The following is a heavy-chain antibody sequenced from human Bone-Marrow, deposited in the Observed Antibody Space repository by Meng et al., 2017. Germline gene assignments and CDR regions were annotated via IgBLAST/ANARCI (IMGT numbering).Heavy chain of an antibody. D-gene: IGHD2-2*02. Sequence: ASVKVSCKASGGTFSSYAISWVRQAPGQGLEWMGIINPSGGSTSYAQKFQGRVTMTRDTSTSTVYMELSSLRSEDTAVYYCARELRCSSTSCYRGNYYYYGMDVWGQGTTVTVSS. V-gene: IGHV1-46*01. CDR3: ARELRCSSTSCYRGNYYYYGMDV. CDR1: GGTFSSYA. CDR2: INPSGGST. J-gene: IGHJ6*02.